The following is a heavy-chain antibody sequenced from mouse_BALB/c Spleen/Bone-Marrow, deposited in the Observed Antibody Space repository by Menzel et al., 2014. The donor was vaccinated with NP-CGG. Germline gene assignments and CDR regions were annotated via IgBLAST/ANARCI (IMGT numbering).Heavy chain of an antibody. J-gene: IGHJ3*01. V-gene: IGHV1S82*01. D-gene: IGHD3-3*01. CDR3: TRYDLTTRAFAY. CDR1: GYSFTSYW. CDR2: IHLSDSES. Sequence: QVQLQQSGAELVRPGASVMLSCKASGYSFTSYWMNWVKQRPGQGLEWIGMIHLSDSESRLNQKFKDKATLTVDKSSSTAYMQRSSPTSEDSAVYHCTRYDLTTRAFAYGGQGTLVTVSA.